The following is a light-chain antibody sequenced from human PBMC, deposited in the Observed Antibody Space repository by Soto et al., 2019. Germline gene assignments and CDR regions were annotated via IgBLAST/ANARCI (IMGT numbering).Light chain of an antibody. CDR2: GAS. Sequence: DIQMTQSPSTLSASVRDRVIITCRASESISNWLAWYQQKPGKAPKLLIYGASTLQSGVPSRFSGSGSGTEFTLTISSLQPDDFATYHCQQYNTYPLTFGGGTKVDIK. V-gene: IGKV1-5*03. J-gene: IGKJ4*01. CDR1: ESISNW. CDR3: QQYNTYPLT.